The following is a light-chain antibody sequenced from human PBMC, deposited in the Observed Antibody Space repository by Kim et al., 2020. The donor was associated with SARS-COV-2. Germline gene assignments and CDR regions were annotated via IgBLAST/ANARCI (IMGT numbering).Light chain of an antibody. V-gene: IGKV1-39*01. CDR2: AAS. CDR1: QSISSY. Sequence: ASVGDRVTITCRASQSISSYLNWYQQKPGKAPKLLIYAASSLQSGVPSRFSGSGSGTDLTLTISSLQPEDFATYYCQQSYSTLEYTFGQGTKLEI. CDR3: QQSYSTLEYT. J-gene: IGKJ2*01.